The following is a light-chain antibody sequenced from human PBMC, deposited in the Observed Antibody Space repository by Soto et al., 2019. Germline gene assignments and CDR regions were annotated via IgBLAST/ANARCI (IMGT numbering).Light chain of an antibody. CDR3: QQHNNWPPT. CDR1: QTINNF. Sequence: EIVLTQSPATLSLSPGERATLSCRASQTINNFLACYQQRPGQAPRLLIYDASNRTTGIPARFSGSWSGTDFTLTISSLEPEDFAVYYCQQHNNWPPTFGPGTKVDI. J-gene: IGKJ3*01. V-gene: IGKV3-11*01. CDR2: DAS.